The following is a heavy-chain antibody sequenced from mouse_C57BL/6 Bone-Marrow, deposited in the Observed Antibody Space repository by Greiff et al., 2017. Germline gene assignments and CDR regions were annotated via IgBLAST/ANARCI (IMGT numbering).Heavy chain of an antibody. CDR2: ISSGGSYT. CDR1: GFTFSSYG. Sequence: VKLQQSGADLVKPGGSLKLSCAASGFTFSSYGMPWVRQTPDKRLEWVATISSGGSYTDYPDSVKGRFTISRDNAKNTLYLQISSLNSEDTAMYYCARHGFLLLRAFGYWGQGTLVTVSA. CDR3: ARHGFLLLRAFGY. V-gene: IGHV5-6*01. D-gene: IGHD1-1*01. J-gene: IGHJ3*01.